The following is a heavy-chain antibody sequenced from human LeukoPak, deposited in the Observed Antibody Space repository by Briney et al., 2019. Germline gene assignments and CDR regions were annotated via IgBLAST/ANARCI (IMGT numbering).Heavy chain of an antibody. CDR1: GGSISGYY. CDR2: IYHSGST. CDR3: ASRYSTGLHFDF. V-gene: IGHV4-38-2*02. D-gene: IGHD2-8*02. J-gene: IGHJ4*02. Sequence: SETLSLTCTVSGGSISGYYWGWIRQPPGKGLEWIGSIYHSGSTYYNPSLKSRVTISVDTSKNQFSLKLSSVTAADTAVYYCASRYSTGLHFDFWGQGTLVPVSS.